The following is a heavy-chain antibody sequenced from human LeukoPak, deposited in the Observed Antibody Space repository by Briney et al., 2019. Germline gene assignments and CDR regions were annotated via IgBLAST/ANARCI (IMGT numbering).Heavy chain of an antibody. CDR2: INHSGST. V-gene: IGHV4-34*01. Sequence: KFSETLSLTCAVYGVSFRGYYWSWIRHPPGKGLEWIVEINHSGSTNYNPSLTSRVTISVDTSKNQFSLKLSSVSAADTAVYYCVRLTLSVVTSRGFGPWGQGTLVAVSS. J-gene: IGHJ5*02. CDR1: GVSFRGYY. CDR3: VRLTLSVVTSRGFGP. D-gene: IGHD3-22*01.